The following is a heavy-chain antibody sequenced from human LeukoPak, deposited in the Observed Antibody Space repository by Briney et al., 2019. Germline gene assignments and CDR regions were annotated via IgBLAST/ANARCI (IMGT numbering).Heavy chain of an antibody. CDR3: ARGSCSSTSCYDGGVRYFDY. V-gene: IGHV1-2*02. J-gene: IGHJ4*02. CDR1: GYTFTGYY. D-gene: IGHD2-2*01. CDR2: INPNSGGT. Sequence: ASVKVSCKASGYTFTGYYMHWVRQAPGQGLEWMGWINPNSGGTNYAQKFQGRVTMTRDTSISTAYMELSRLRSDDTAVYYCARGSCSSTSCYDGGVRYFDYWGQGTLVTVSS.